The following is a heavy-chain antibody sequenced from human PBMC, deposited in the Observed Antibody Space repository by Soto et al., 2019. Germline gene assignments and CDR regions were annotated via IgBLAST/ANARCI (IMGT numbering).Heavy chain of an antibody. CDR1: GFTFSSYA. V-gene: IGHV3-23*01. CDR2: ISGSGGST. D-gene: IGHD3-22*01. CDR3: AKDNLGPMANYYDRSHWFDP. J-gene: IGHJ5*02. Sequence: GGSLRLSCAASGFTFSSYAMSWVRQAPGKGLEWVSAISGSGGSTYYADSVKGRFTISRDNSKNTLYLQMNSLRAEDTAVYYCAKDNLGPMANYYDRSHWFDPWGQGTLVTVSS.